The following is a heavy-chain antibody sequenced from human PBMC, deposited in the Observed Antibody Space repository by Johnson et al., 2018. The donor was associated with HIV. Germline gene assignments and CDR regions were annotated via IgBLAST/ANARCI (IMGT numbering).Heavy chain of an antibody. J-gene: IGHJ3*02. CDR1: GFTFSSYG. V-gene: IGHV3-30*03. CDR3: TGEYSYGDDAFDI. Sequence: QVQLVESGGGVVQPGRSLRLSCAASGFTFSSYGMHWVRQAPGKGLEWVAVISYDGSNKYYADSVKGRFTISRDNSKNTLYLQMNSLRAEDTALYYCTGEYSYGDDAFDIWGQGTRVTVSS. CDR2: ISYDGSNK. D-gene: IGHD5-18*01.